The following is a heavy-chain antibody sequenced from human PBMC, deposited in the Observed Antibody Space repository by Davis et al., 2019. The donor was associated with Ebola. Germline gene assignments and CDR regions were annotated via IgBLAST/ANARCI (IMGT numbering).Heavy chain of an antibody. CDR2: MNPNSGNT. J-gene: IGHJ6*02. Sequence: ASVKVSCKASGYTFTSYDINWVRQATGQGLEWMGWMNPNSGNTNYAQKLQGRVTMTTDTSTSTAYMELSSLRSEDTAVYYCARDRGDCTNGVCRYYYYYYGMDVWGQGTTVTVSS. D-gene: IGHD2-8*01. V-gene: IGHV1-8*01. CDR3: ARDRGDCTNGVCRYYYYYYGMDV. CDR1: GYTFTSYD.